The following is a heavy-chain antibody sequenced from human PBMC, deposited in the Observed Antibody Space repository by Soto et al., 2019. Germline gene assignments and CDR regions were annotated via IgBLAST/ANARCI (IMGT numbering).Heavy chain of an antibody. J-gene: IGHJ6*02. CDR2: IYYSGST. D-gene: IGHD3-10*01. CDR1: GGSISSGGYY. CDR3: ASGGGGDYGMDV. V-gene: IGHV4-31*03. Sequence: QVQLQESGPGLVKPSQTLSLTCTVSGGSISSGGYYWSWIRQHPGKGLEWIGYIYYSGSTYYNPSLKGRVTISVSTSKNQFSLKLGSVAAAGPAGYYWASGGGGDYGMDVWGQGTTVSVSS.